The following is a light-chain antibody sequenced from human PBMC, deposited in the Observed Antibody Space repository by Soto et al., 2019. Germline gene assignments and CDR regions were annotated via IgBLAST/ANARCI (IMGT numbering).Light chain of an antibody. CDR1: QSVLYSVNNENY. CDR2: WAS. J-gene: IGKJ1*01. Sequence: DIVMTQSPDSLAVSLGERATINCKSSQSVLYSVNNENYLAWYQQKPGQPPKLLIYWASTRESGVPDRFSGSGSGTDFTLTISSLQAEDVAVYYCQQYYSGLWTLGQGTKVEI. CDR3: QQYYSGLWT. V-gene: IGKV4-1*01.